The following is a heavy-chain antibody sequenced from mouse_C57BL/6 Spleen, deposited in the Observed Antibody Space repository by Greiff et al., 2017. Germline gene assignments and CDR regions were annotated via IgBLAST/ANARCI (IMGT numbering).Heavy chain of an antibody. J-gene: IGHJ4*01. V-gene: IGHV1-72*01. CDR2: IDPKSGGT. CDR1: GYTFTSYW. CDR3: ASLDYCGSSYVYAMDY. D-gene: IGHD1-1*01. Sequence: QVQLQQSGAELVKPGASVKLSCKASGYTFTSYWMRWVKQRPGRRLEWIGGIDPKSGGTKYNEKFKSKATLTVDKASSTAYMQLSRLTSEDSADYECASLDYCGSSYVYAMDYWGQGTSVTVST.